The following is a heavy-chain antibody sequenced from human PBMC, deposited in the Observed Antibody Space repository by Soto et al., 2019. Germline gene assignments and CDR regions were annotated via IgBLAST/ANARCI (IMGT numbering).Heavy chain of an antibody. CDR2: IYPGDSDT. V-gene: IGHV5-51*01. D-gene: IGHD4-17*01. CDR1: GYSFTSYW. CDR3: ARHVPSRGDYPWYFAY. J-gene: IGHJ4*02. Sequence: GESLKISCKGSGYSFTSYWIGWVRQMPGKGLEWMGIIYPGDSDTRYSPSFQGQVTISADKSISTAYLQWSSLKASDTAMYYCARHVPSRGDYPWYFAYWGQGTLVTVSS.